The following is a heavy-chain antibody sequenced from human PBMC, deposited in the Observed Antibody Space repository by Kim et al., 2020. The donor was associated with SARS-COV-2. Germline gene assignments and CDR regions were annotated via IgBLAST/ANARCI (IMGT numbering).Heavy chain of an antibody. CDR3: AKDSDFAWFDP. V-gene: IGHV3-23*01. CDR2: ISGSGIST. Sequence: GGSLRLSCAASGFTFSNYAMSWVRQAPGKGLEWVSTISGSGISTYYADSVKGRFTISRDNSKNTLYQQMNSLRAEDTAVYYCAKDSDFAWFDPWGQGTLVTVSS. CDR1: GFTFSNYA. J-gene: IGHJ5*02.